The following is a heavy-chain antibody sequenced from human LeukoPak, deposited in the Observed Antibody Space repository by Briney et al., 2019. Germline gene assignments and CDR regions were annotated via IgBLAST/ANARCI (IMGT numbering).Heavy chain of an antibody. D-gene: IGHD2-2*01. CDR3: ARVIVVVPAARASPGVYYMDV. J-gene: IGHJ6*03. V-gene: IGHV4-61*02. Sequence: SEALSLTCTVSGGSISSGSYYWSWIRQPAGKGLEWIGRIYTSGSTNYNPSLKSRVTISVNTSKNQFSLKLSSVTAADTAVYYCARVIVVVPAARASPGVYYMDVWGKGTTVTVSS. CDR1: GGSISSGSYY. CDR2: IYTSGST.